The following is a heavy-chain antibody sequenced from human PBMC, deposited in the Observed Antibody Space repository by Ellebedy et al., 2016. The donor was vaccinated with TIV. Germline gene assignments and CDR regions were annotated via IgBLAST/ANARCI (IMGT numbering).Heavy chain of an antibody. CDR1: GGSVNAYY. V-gene: IGHV4-59*02. J-gene: IGHJ6*02. CDR3: ARLNADSPGYYSGNYNGMDV. CDR2: IYSNGNG. Sequence: MPSETLSPTCSAPGGSVNAYYWPWTRRPPGKGLEWVAYIYSNGNGTSNPSLKSRITTSVDRSKNQLSLTLNSVTAADTAVYYYARLNADSPGYYSGNYNGMDVWGQGITVTVSS. D-gene: IGHD3-22*01.